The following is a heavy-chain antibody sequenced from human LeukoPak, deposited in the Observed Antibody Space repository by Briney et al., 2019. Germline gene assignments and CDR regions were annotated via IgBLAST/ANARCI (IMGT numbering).Heavy chain of an antibody. CDR2: ISYDGSNK. CDR3: ASTPYYYYGMDV. J-gene: IGHJ6*02. V-gene: IGHV3-30-3*02. D-gene: IGHD2-2*01. CDR1: GFTFSSYA. Sequence: GGSLRLSCAASGFTFSSYAMHWVRQAPGKGLEWVAVISYDGSNKYYADSVKGRFTISRDNSKNTLYLQMNSLRAEDTSVYYCASTPYYYYGMDVWDQGTTVTVSS.